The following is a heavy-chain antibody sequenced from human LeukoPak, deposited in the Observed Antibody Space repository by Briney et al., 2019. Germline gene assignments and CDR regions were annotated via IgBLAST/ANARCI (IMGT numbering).Heavy chain of an antibody. CDR3: ARRARGHDVFDI. D-gene: IGHD3-10*01. CDR1: GGSISSSSYY. CDR2: IYYSGST. V-gene: IGHV4-39*07. J-gene: IGHJ3*02. Sequence: SKTLSLTCTVSGGSISSSSYYWGWIRQPPGKGLEWIGSIYYSGSTYYNPSLKSRVTISVDTSKNQFSLKLSSVTAADTAVYYCARRARGHDVFDIWGQGTMVTVSS.